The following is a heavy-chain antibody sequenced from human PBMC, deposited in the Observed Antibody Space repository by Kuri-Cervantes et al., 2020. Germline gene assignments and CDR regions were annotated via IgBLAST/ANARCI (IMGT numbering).Heavy chain of an antibody. Sequence: LKISCAASGFTVSSNYMSWVRQAPGKGLEWVSVIYSGGSTYYADSVKGRFTISRDNSKNTLYLQMNSLRAEGTAVYYCARDPTSGYDSDAFDIWGQGTLVTVSS. V-gene: IGHV3-53*05. CDR2: IYSGGST. D-gene: IGHD5-12*01. J-gene: IGHJ4*02. CDR1: GFTVSSNY. CDR3: ARDPTSGYDSDAFDI.